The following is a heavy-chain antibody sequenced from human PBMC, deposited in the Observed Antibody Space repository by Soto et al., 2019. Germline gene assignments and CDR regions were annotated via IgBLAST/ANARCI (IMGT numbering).Heavy chain of an antibody. J-gene: IGHJ4*02. CDR3: ARHDPWSADH. CDR2: IYYSGST. D-gene: IGHD2-8*02. Sequence: SETLSLTCTVSGGSMSGSNYYWAWIRQPPGKGLEWFASIYYSGSTYYNPSLKSRVTISVDASKNQFSLKLTSITAADTAVYYCARHDPWSADHWGQGSLVTVSS. CDR1: GGSMSGSNYY. V-gene: IGHV4-39*01.